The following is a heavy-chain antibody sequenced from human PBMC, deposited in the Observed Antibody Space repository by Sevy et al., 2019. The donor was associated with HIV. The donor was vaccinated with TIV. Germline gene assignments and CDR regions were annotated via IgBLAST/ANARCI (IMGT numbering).Heavy chain of an antibody. Sequence: GGSLRLSCAASGFTFSSYAMSWVRQAPGKGLEWVSAISGSGGSTYYADSVKGRFTISRDNSKNTLYLQMNSLRAEDTAVYYCAKGPIVVVPAAMDWFDPWGQGTLATVSS. CDR2: ISGSGGST. J-gene: IGHJ5*02. V-gene: IGHV3-23*01. D-gene: IGHD2-2*01. CDR3: AKGPIVVVPAAMDWFDP. CDR1: GFTFSSYA.